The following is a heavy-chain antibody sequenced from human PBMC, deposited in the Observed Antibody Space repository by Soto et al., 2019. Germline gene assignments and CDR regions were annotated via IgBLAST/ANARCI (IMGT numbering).Heavy chain of an antibody. CDR2: IKSKTDGGTT. V-gene: IGHV3-15*07. D-gene: IGHD2-2*01. CDR3: TTRAGGLVVPAARIKDYYYGMDV. CDR1: GFTFSNAW. J-gene: IGHJ6*02. Sequence: GGSLRLSCAASGFTFSNAWMNWVRQAPGKGLEWVGRIKSKTDGGTTDYAAPVKGRFTISRDDSKNTLYLQMNSLKTEDSAVYYCTTRAGGLVVPAARIKDYYYGMDVWGQGTTVTVSS.